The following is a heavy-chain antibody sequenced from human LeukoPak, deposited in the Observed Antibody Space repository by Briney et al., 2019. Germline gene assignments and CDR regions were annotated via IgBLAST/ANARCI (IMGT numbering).Heavy chain of an antibody. CDR2: IYHSGST. D-gene: IGHD3/OR15-3a*01. CDR3: ARGTGYYPH. Sequence: SETLSLTCAVSGGSISSSNWWSWVRQPPGKGLEWIGEIYHSGSTNYNPSLESRVTISVDTSKNQFSLKLTSVTAADTAIYYCARGTGYYPHWGQGTLVTVSS. CDR1: GGSISSSNW. J-gene: IGHJ4*02. V-gene: IGHV4-4*02.